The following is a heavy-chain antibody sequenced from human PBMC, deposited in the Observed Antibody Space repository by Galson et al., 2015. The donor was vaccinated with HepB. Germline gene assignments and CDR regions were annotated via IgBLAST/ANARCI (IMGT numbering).Heavy chain of an antibody. Sequence: CAISGDSVSSNSAAWNWIRQSPSRGLEWLGRTYYRSKWYSDYAVSVKSRITINPDTSKNQFSLQLNSVTPEDTAVYYRARDHTMVRGVIWYFDYWGQGTLVTVSS. J-gene: IGHJ4*02. CDR1: GDSVSSNSAA. V-gene: IGHV6-1*01. D-gene: IGHD3-10*01. CDR3: ARDHTMVRGVIWYFDY. CDR2: TYYRSKWYS.